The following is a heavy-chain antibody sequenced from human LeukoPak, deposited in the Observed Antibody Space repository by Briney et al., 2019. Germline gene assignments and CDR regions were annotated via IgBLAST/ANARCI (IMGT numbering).Heavy chain of an antibody. CDR3: GSSGYDYGYFDY. V-gene: IGHV1-69*13. D-gene: IGHD5-12*01. J-gene: IGHJ4*02. CDR1: GGTFSSYA. CDR2: IIPIFGTA. Sequence: GASVKVSCKASGGTFSSYAISWVRQAPGRGLEWMGGIIPIFGTANYAQKFQGRVTITADESTSTAYMELSSLRSEDTAVYYCGSSGYDYGYFDYWGQGTLVTVSS.